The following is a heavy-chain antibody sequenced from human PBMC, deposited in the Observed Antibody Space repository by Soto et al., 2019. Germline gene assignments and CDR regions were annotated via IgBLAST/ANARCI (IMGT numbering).Heavy chain of an antibody. J-gene: IGHJ6*02. D-gene: IGHD2-2*02. CDR1: GFTFSTYS. Sequence: PGGSLRLSCVGSGFTFSTYSINWVRQAPGKGLEWVSSISSRSDIYYADSVKGRFTISRDNAKNSVSLQMNSLRAEDTAVYYCAREYTAWPLAYCLDVWGQGTTVTVSS. CDR2: ISSRSDI. V-gene: IGHV3-21*01. CDR3: AREYTAWPLAYCLDV.